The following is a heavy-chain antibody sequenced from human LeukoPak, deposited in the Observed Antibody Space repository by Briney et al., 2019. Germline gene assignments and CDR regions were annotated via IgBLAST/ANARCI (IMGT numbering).Heavy chain of an antibody. J-gene: IGHJ3*02. CDR1: GVSVSDGRYY. V-gene: IGHV4-31*03. CDR3: ATPYCSSISCLDVFSM. Sequence: SQTLSLTCNVSGVSVSDGRYYWTWIRQHPGKGLEWIGYKYYSGSAKYNPSLKSRLTISVDMSKNQFSLQLTSVTAADTATYYCATPYCSSISCLDVFSMWGQGTRVTVSS. D-gene: IGHD2-2*01. CDR2: KYYSGSA.